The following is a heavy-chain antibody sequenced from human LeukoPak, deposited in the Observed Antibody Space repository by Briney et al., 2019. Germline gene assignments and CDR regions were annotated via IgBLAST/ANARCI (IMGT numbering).Heavy chain of an antibody. CDR3: VKDTIFTVDPFDY. V-gene: IGHV3-30*02. J-gene: IGHJ4*02. D-gene: IGHD3-3*01. CDR2: IKYDGSRT. CDR1: GMTFDRHG. Sequence: GGSLRLSCVVSGMTFDRHGMHWVRQPPGKGLEWLAFIKYDGSRTDYEDSVQGRFTVSRDNSKNTLYLEMDSLRAEDTAIYYCVKDTIFTVDPFDYWGQGTLVTVSS.